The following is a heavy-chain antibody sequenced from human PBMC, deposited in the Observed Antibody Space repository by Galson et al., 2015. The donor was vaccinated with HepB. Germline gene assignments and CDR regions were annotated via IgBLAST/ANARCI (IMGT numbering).Heavy chain of an antibody. CDR1: GGTFSSYA. J-gene: IGHJ4*02. V-gene: IGHV1-69*04. CDR3: ARGKTLSYGDYRYYFDS. D-gene: IGHD4-17*01. CDR2: IIPIPGIE. Sequence: SVKVSCKASGGTFSSYAISWVRQAPGQGLEWMGRIIPIPGIENYAQKFQGRVTITADKSTSTAYMEPNSLRSEDTAVYYCARGKTLSYGDYRYYFDSWGQGTLVTVSS.